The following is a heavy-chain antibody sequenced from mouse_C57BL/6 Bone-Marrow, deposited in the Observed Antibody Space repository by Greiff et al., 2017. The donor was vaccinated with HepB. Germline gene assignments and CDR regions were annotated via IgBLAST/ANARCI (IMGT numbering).Heavy chain of an antibody. Sequence: EVKLVESGPGLVKPSQSLSLTCSVTGYSITSGYYWNWIRQFPGNKLEWMGYISYDGSNNYNPSLKNRISITRDTSKNQFFLKLNSVTTEDTATYYCARDSQAGYAMDYWGQGTSVTVSS. V-gene: IGHV3-6*01. CDR1: GYSITSGYY. CDR2: ISYDGSN. D-gene: IGHD3-2*02. J-gene: IGHJ4*01. CDR3: ARDSQAGYAMDY.